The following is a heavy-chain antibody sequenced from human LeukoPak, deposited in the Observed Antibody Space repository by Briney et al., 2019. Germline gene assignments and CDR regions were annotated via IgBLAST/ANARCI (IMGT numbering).Heavy chain of an antibody. CDR2: IYPGDPDT. Sequence: GESLKISCKGSGYSFTSSWIGWVRQMPGKGLEWMGIIYPGDPDTRYSPSFQGQVTISADKSISTAYLQWSSLKASDTAMYYCARPGYYDSSGYPTLLEYWGQGTLVTVSS. CDR1: GYSFTSSW. V-gene: IGHV5-51*01. J-gene: IGHJ4*02. D-gene: IGHD3-22*01. CDR3: ARPGYYDSSGYPTLLEY.